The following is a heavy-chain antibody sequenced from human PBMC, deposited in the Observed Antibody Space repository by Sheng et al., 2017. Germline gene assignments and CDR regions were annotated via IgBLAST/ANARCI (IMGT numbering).Heavy chain of an antibody. CDR2: IYYSGST. V-gene: IGHV4-39*07. D-gene: IGHD5-18*01. Sequence: QLQLQESGPGLVKPSETLSLTCTVSGGSISSSSYYWGWIRQPPGKGLEWIGSIYYSGSTYYNPSLKSRVTISVDTSKNQFSLKLSSVTAADTAVYYCAREDGYSYGQFDYWGQGTLVTVSS. J-gene: IGHJ4*02. CDR1: GGSISSSSYY. CDR3: AREDGYSYGQFDY.